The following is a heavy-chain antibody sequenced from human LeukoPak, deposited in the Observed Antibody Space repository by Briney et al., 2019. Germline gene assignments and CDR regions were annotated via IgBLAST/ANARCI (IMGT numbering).Heavy chain of an antibody. CDR3: ASGGTYYYDSSGYYYRAYFDY. D-gene: IGHD3-22*01. Sequence: GSLRLPCSTSGITFSSFWMHWVRQAPGKGLVWVSRINSDGRSTSYADSVKGRFTISRDNAKNTLYLQMNSLRAEDTAVYYCASGGTYYYDSSGYYYRAYFDYWGQGTLVTVSS. J-gene: IGHJ4*02. CDR2: INSDGRST. V-gene: IGHV3-74*01. CDR1: GITFSSFW.